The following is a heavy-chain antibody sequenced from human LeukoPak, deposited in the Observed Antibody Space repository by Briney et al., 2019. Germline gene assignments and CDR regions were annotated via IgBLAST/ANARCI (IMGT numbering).Heavy chain of an antibody. CDR1: GFTFTSYA. J-gene: IGHJ3*02. Sequence: PGGSLRLSCAASGFTFTSYAMHWVRQPPGKGLEWVAVISYDGSNDNYADSVKGRFTISRDNSKNTLYLQMNSLRAEDTAVYYCARGIAMTTLNALDIWGQGTMVTVSS. CDR2: ISYDGSND. D-gene: IGHD4-11*01. CDR3: ARGIAMTTLNALDI. V-gene: IGHV3-30*01.